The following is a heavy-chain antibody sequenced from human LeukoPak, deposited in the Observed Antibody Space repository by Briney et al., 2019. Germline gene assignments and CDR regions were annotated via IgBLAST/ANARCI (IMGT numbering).Heavy chain of an antibody. D-gene: IGHD6-6*01. CDR1: GYTLTELS. V-gene: IGHV1-24*01. CDR3: ATLHHSSSGY. CDR2: FGPEDGET. Sequence: ASVKVSCQVSGYTLTELSMHWVRQAPGKGLEWMGGFGPEDGETIYAQKFQGRVTMTEDTSTDTAYMELSSLRSEDTAVYYCATLHHSSSGYWGQGTLVTVSS. J-gene: IGHJ4*02.